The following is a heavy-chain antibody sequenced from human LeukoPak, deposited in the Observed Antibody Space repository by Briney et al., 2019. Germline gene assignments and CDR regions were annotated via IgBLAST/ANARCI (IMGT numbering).Heavy chain of an antibody. CDR1: GFTFSSYA. V-gene: IGHV3-23*01. Sequence: GGSLRLSFAASGFTFSSYAMSWVRQAPGKGLEWVSAISGSGGSTYYADSVKGRFTISRDNSKNTLYLQMNSLRAEDTAVYYCAKAGGSSSWYGYWGQGTLVTVSS. J-gene: IGHJ4*02. CDR3: AKAGGSSSWYGY. CDR2: ISGSGGST. D-gene: IGHD6-13*01.